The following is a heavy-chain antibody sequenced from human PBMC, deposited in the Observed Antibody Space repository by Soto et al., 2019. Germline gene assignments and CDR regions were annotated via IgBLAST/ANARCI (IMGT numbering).Heavy chain of an antibody. Sequence: SETLSLTWTVSGGSISSSRYYWGWIRQPPGKVLELIGTLYYSGSTYYNPSLKSRVTISAYTSKNLFSLKLSSVTAADTAVYYCARLVVVPGAKRGIYYWGQGTLVTVSS. J-gene: IGHJ4*02. CDR2: LYYSGST. CDR1: GGSISSSRYY. D-gene: IGHD2-2*01. CDR3: ARLVVVPGAKRGIYY. V-gene: IGHV4-39*01.